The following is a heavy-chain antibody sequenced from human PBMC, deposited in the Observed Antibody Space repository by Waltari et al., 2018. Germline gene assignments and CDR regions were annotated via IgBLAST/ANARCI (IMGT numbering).Heavy chain of an antibody. CDR3: AREDLAAAGPYDY. D-gene: IGHD6-13*01. Sequence: QVQLVQSGAEVKKPGASVKVSCKASGYTFTGYHMHLVRQAPGRGLEWMGWINPNSGGTNYAQKFQGWVTMTRDTSISTVYMELSRLTSDDTAVYYCAREDLAAAGPYDYWGQGTLVTVSS. J-gene: IGHJ4*02. CDR2: INPNSGGT. CDR1: GYTFTGYH. V-gene: IGHV1-2*04.